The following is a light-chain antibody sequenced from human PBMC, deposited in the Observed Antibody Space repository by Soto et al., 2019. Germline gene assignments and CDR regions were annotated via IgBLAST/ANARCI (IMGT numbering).Light chain of an antibody. Sequence: IEMNHCPSTLSGSVGDRVTITCRASQTISSWLAWYQQKPGKAPKLLIYKASTLKSGVPSRFSGSGSGTDFTLTISSLQPEDFATYYCQQSYNTPQTFGPGTKVDIK. CDR2: KAS. CDR3: QQSYNTPQT. CDR1: QTISSW. V-gene: IGKV1-5*03. J-gene: IGKJ3*01.